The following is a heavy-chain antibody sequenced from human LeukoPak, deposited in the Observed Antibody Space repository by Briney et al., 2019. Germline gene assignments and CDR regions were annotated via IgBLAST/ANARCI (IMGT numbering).Heavy chain of an antibody. V-gene: IGHV3-53*01. CDR3: ARGGGAFCGSDCHRNLDL. D-gene: IGHD2-21*02. J-gene: IGHJ5*02. Sequence: PGGSLRLSCAASGLTVSNNYMSWVRQAPGKGLEWVSVIYSDGSTYYANSVKGRFTISRDNSKNTLDLQMNRLGAEDTAVYYCARGGGAFCGSDCHRNLDLWGPGTLVTVSS. CDR2: IYSDGST. CDR1: GLTVSNNY.